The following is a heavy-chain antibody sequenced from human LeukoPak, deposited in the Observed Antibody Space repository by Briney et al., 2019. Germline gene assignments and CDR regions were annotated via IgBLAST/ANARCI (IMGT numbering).Heavy chain of an antibody. D-gene: IGHD6-19*01. CDR2: IYHSGST. Sequence: KPSETLSLTCAVSGYSISSGYYWGWIRQPPGKGLEWIGSIYHSGSTYYNPSLKSRVTISVDTSKNQFSLKLSSVTAADTAVYYCARGPGIAVAGLDYWGQGTLVTVSS. CDR3: ARGPGIAVAGLDY. CDR1: GYSISSGYY. V-gene: IGHV4-38-2*01. J-gene: IGHJ4*02.